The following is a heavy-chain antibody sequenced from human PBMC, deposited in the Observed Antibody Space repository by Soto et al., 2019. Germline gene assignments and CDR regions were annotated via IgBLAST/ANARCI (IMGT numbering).Heavy chain of an antibody. CDR1: GYTLTELS. Sequence: GASVKVSCKVSGYTLTELSMHWVRQAPGKGLEWMGGFDPEDGETIYAQKFQGRVTMTGDTSTDTAYMELSSLRSEDTAVYYCATSGGGDYFDYWGQGTLVTV. CDR2: FDPEDGET. CDR3: ATSGGGDYFDY. V-gene: IGHV1-24*01. D-gene: IGHD2-21*01. J-gene: IGHJ4*02.